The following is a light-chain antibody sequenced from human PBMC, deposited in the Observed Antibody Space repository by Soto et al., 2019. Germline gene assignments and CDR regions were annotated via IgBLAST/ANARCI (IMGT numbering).Light chain of an antibody. CDR2: DAS. CDR1: QTVSSY. Sequence: EIVLTQSPATLSLSPGERATLSCRASQTVSSYLDWYQQKPGQAPRLLIYDASNRAAGSPARFSGSGSGTDFTLTISRLRPEDFALYYCQHRSTWPRTFGQGTKVEIK. CDR3: QHRSTWPRT. J-gene: IGKJ1*01. V-gene: IGKV3-11*01.